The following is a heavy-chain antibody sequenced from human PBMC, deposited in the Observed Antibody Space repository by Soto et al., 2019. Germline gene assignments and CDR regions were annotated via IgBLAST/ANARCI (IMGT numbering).Heavy chain of an antibody. CDR2: NSDGSST. D-gene: IGHD3-3*01. Sequence: GGSLRLSCAASGFTFSSYAMSWVRQAPGKGLEWVSANSDGSSTSYADSVKGRFTISRDNAKNTLYLQMNSLRAEDTAVYYCARAVWRVTSGMDVWGKGTTVTVSS. V-gene: IGHV3-74*01. J-gene: IGHJ6*03. CDR3: ARAVWRVTSGMDV. CDR1: GFTFSSYA.